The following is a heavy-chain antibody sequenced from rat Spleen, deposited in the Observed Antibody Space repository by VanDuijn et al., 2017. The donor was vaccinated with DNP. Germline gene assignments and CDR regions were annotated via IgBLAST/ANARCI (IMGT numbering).Heavy chain of an antibody. Sequence: QVQLEESGPGLMQPSETLSLTCTVSGFSLTSNGVGWVRQPLGKGMVWMGTIWAGETTHYNSAVQSRLSISRDTSKRQVFFKRNSLQPEDSSIYFCARHKNWYFDFWGPGTMVTVSS. CDR1: GFSLTSNG. CDR2: IWAGETT. V-gene: IGHV2-72*01. J-gene: IGHJ1*01. CDR3: ARHKNWYFDF.